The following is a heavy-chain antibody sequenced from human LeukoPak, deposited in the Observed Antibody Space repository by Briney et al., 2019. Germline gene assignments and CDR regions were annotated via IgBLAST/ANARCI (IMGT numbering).Heavy chain of an antibody. CDR1: GFTFSDYF. Sequence: AGGSLRLSCAASGFTFSDYFMSWIRQAPGKGLEWISYISSSGSYTNYADSVKGRFTISRDNAKNSLYLQMNSLRAEDTAVYYCTRMQQQLAIDAFDIWGQGTMVTVSS. V-gene: IGHV3-11*06. CDR2: ISSSGSYT. CDR3: TRMQQQLAIDAFDI. D-gene: IGHD6-13*01. J-gene: IGHJ3*02.